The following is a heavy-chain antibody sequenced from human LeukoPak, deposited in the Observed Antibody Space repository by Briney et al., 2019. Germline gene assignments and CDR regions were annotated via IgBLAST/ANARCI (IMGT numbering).Heavy chain of an antibody. CDR2: IKQDESEK. V-gene: IGHV3-7*01. CDR1: GFSFNSYW. J-gene: IGHJ4*02. Sequence: PGGSLRLSCAASGFSFNSYWMSWVRQAPGMGLEWVANIKQDESEKYYVDSVKGRFTISRDNAKNSLYLQMNSLRAEDTAVYYCARDQGEEFDYWGQRTLVTVSS. CDR3: ARDQGEEFDY. D-gene: IGHD3-16*01.